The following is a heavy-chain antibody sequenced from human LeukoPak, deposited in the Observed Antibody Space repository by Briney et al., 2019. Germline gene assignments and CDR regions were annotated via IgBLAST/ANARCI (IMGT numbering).Heavy chain of an antibody. V-gene: IGHV4-39*07. D-gene: IGHD2-21*02. J-gene: IGHJ4*02. Sequence: SETLSLTCTVSGGSISTSSYYWGWVRQPPGKGLEWIGNIFYSGSTYYSPSLKSRVTISLDTSRNQFSLKLSSVTAADTAVYYCATGRHIVVVTAIPGGDYWGQGTLVTVSS. CDR1: GGSISTSSYY. CDR3: ATGRHIVVVTAIPGGDY. CDR2: IFYSGST.